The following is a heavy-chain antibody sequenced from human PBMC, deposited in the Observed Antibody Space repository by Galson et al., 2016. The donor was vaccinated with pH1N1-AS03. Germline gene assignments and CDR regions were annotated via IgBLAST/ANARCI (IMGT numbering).Heavy chain of an antibody. V-gene: IGHV3-30*02. CDR1: GFVFSSSA. J-gene: IGHJ4*02. D-gene: IGHD3-10*01. CDR2: IRYDETIK. Sequence: CAASGFVFSSSAIHWVRQSPGKGLEWVAFIRYDETIKNYADSVKGRFTIFRDNPKNTVYLEMNSLRPEDTAGYYCVKGGGYSHGFMEYYFDSWGQGTLVTVSS. CDR3: VKGGGYSHGFMEYYFDS.